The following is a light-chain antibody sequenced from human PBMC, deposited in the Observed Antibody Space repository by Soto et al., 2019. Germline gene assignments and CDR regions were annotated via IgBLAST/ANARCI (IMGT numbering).Light chain of an antibody. J-gene: IGLJ1*01. CDR1: SSDVGSYNL. V-gene: IGLV2-23*02. CDR2: EVS. CDR3: CSYAGSSTYV. Sequence: QSALTQPASVSASPGQSITISCTGTSSDVGSYNLVSWYQQHPGKGPKLIIYEVSERPSGVFNLFSGSKSGNTASLTISGFQAEDEADYYCCSYAGSSTYVFGTGTKVTVL.